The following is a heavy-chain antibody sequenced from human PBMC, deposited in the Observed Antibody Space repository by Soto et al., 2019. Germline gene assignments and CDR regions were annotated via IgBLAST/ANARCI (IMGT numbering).Heavy chain of an antibody. CDR2: MYTSGRT. Sequence: SETLSLTCIVSGDSISPYSWTWIRQPAGKGLECIGLMYTSGRTNYNPSLKSRVTMSVDTSKNQFFLKMKSVTAADTAVYFCARALRREYYYYSSDDSRYGAFDVWGQGTMVTVSS. CDR1: GDSISPYS. V-gene: IGHV4-4*07. CDR3: ARALRREYYYYSSDDSRYGAFDV. J-gene: IGHJ3*01. D-gene: IGHD3-22*01.